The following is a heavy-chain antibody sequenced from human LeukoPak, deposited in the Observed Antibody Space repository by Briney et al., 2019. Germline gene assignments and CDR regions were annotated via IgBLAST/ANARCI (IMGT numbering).Heavy chain of an antibody. J-gene: IGHJ4*02. CDR3: AIPGYSGYDFRL. CDR2: IIPILGTA. Sequence: SVKVSCKASGGTFSSYAISWVRQAPGQGLEWMGGIIPILGTANYAQKFQGRVTITADESTSTAYMELSSLRSEDTAVYYCAIPGYSGYDFRLWGQGTLVTVSS. V-gene: IGHV1-69*13. D-gene: IGHD5-12*01. CDR1: GGTFSSYA.